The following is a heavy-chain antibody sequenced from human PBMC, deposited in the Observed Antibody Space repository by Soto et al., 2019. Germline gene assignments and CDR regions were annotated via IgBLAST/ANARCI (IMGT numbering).Heavy chain of an antibody. D-gene: IGHD4-4*01. V-gene: IGHV1-8*01. Sequence: ASVKVSCKASGYTFTSYDINWVRQATGQGLEWMGWMNPNSGNTGYAQKFQGRVTMTRNTSISTAYMELSSLRSEDTAVYYCARGSSTVTTFFYYYYMDVWGKGTTVTVSS. CDR2: MNPNSGNT. CDR3: ARGSSTVTTFFYYYYMDV. CDR1: GYTFTSYD. J-gene: IGHJ6*03.